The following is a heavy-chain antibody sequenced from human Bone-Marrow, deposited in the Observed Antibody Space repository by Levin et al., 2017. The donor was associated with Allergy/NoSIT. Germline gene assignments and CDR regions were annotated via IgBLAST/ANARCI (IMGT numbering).Heavy chain of an antibody. CDR3: AGLRLWESAASFSGGFEI. CDR1: GFIFSSYD. V-gene: IGHV3-13*04. J-gene: IGHJ3*02. D-gene: IGHD6-13*01. CDR2: IGTGGDT. Sequence: GGSLRLSCAASGFIFSSYDMHWVRQTTGKSLEWVSGIGTGGDTYYAGSVKGRFIISRQSAKSSLYLQMNSLGVGDTAVYYCAGLRLWESAASFSGGFEIWGQGTMVTVSS.